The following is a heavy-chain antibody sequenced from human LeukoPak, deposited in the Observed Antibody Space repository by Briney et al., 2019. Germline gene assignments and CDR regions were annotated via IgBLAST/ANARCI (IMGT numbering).Heavy chain of an antibody. CDR2: IKQDGSEK. Sequence: PGGSLRLPCAASGFTFSSYWMSWVRQAPGKGLEWVANIKQDGSEKYYVDSVKGRFTISRDNAKNSLYLQMNSLRAEDTAVYYCARKNTYYYGSGSYRLNDYWGQGTLVTVSS. V-gene: IGHV3-7*01. J-gene: IGHJ4*02. D-gene: IGHD3-10*01. CDR3: ARKNTYYYGSGSYRLNDY. CDR1: GFTFSSYW.